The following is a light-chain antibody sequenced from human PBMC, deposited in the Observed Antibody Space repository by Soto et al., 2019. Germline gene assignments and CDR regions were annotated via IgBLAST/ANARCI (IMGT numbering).Light chain of an antibody. Sequence: QSALTQPPSVSGSPGQSVSISCTGTSSDVGGYNYVSWYQQHPGKAPKLMIYDVSKRPSGVPDRFSGSKSGNTASLTISGLQAEDEADYYCCSYAGNYPQYVFGTGTKLTVL. J-gene: IGLJ1*01. CDR1: SSDVGGYNY. CDR2: DVS. CDR3: CSYAGNYPQYV. V-gene: IGLV2-11*01.